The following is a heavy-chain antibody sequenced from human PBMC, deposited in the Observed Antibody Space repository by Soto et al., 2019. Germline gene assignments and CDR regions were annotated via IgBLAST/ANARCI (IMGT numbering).Heavy chain of an antibody. V-gene: IGHV3-21*01. Sequence: SQRLSYAASGVNFSSYSRNRVLQTPRKGLEWVSSISSSSSYIYYADSVKGRFTISRDNAKNSLYLQMNSLRAEDTAVYYCARDPTTVPPHYYYYGMDVRGQGTTVTVSS. D-gene: IGHD4-17*01. J-gene: IGHJ6*02. CDR3: ARDPTTVPPHYYYYGMDV. CDR1: GVNFSSYS. CDR2: ISSSSSYI.